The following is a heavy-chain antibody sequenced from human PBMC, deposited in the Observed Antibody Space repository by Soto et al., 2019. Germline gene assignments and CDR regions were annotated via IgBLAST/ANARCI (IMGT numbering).Heavy chain of an antibody. J-gene: IGHJ4*02. CDR3: ARYTPEKTGTSPFDY. Sequence: PWETLSLTCTVSGASIISRTYLWGWIRQPPGRGLEWIGSIHYSGRTYPNPSLKSRVTISADTSKNHFSLKLSAVTAADTAVYYCARYTPEKTGTSPFDYWGQGTLVTVFS. CDR2: IHYSGRT. D-gene: IGHD1-7*01. CDR1: GASIISRTYL. V-gene: IGHV4-39*02.